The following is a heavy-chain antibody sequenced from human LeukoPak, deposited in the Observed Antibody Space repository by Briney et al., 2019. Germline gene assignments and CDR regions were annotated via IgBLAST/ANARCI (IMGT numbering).Heavy chain of an antibody. J-gene: IGHJ6*04. CDR1: GFTFSSYA. CDR3: ARDGSSGRGYYYYYGMDV. V-gene: IGHV3-53*01. D-gene: IGHD1-26*01. CDR2: MHSVGTT. Sequence: GGSLRLSCAASGFTFSSYAMHWVRQAPGKGLEWVSIMHSVGTTYYAGSVKGRFTFSRDNSKNTLYLQMNNLRAEDTAVYYCARDGSSGRGYYYYYGMDVWGEGTTVTVSS.